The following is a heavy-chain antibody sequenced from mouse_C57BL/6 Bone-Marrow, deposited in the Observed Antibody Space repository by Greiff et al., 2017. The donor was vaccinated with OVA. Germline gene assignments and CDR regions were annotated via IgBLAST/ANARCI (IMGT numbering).Heavy chain of an antibody. J-gene: IGHJ1*03. CDR1: GFNIKDDY. Sequence: VQLQQSGAELVRPGASVKLSCTASGFNIKDDYMHWVKQRPEQGLEWIGWIDPENGDTEYASKFQGKATITADTSSNTAYLQLSSLTSEDTAVYYCTTGADYYGSSPWYFEVWGTRTTVTVSS. V-gene: IGHV14-4*01. D-gene: IGHD1-1*01. CDR2: IDPENGDT. CDR3: TTGADYYGSSPWYFEV.